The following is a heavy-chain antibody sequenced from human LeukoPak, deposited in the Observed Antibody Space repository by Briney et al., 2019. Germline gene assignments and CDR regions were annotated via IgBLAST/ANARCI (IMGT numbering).Heavy chain of an antibody. CDR2: ISYDGSNK. CDR1: GSTFSSYG. D-gene: IGHD3-10*01. J-gene: IGHJ6*02. Sequence: PGGSLRLSCAASGSTFSSYGMHWVRQAPGKGLEWVAVISYDGSNKYYADSVKGRFTISRDNSKNTLYLQMNSLRAEDTAVYYCAFGDYGMDVWGQGTTVTVSS. CDR3: AFGDYGMDV. V-gene: IGHV3-30*03.